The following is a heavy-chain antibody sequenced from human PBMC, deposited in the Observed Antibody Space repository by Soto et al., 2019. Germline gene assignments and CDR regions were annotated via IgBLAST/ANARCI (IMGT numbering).Heavy chain of an antibody. CDR1: GGSFSGYY. Sequence: SSETLSLTCAVYGGSFSGYYWSWIRQPPGKGLEWIGEINHSGSTNYNPSLKGRVTISVDTSKNQFSLKLSSVTAADTAVYYCARGRHSSGWYYYFDYWGQGTLVTVSS. CDR2: INHSGST. J-gene: IGHJ4*02. D-gene: IGHD6-19*01. CDR3: ARGRHSSGWYYYFDY. V-gene: IGHV4-34*01.